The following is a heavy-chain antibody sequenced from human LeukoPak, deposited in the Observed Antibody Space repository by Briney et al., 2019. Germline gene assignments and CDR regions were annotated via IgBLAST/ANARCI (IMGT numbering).Heavy chain of an antibody. Sequence: GGSLRLSCAASGFTFSTYWMNWVRQAPGKGLEWVSGIKSDGSSNNYVDSVKGRFTISRDNAKNSLYLQMNSRRVEDTAVYYWAKQKSGVAVAGPGDHWGQGTLVTVSS. CDR2: IKSDGSSN. CDR1: GFTFSTYW. J-gene: IGHJ4*02. CDR3: AKQKSGVAVAGPGDH. V-gene: IGHV3-74*01. D-gene: IGHD6-19*01.